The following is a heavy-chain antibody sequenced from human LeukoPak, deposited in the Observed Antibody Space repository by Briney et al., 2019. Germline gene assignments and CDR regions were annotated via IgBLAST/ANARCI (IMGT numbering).Heavy chain of an antibody. CDR2: ISYDGSNK. Sequence: GGSLRLSCAASGFTFSNYAIHWVRQAPGKGLEWVAVISYDGSNKYYADSVKGRFTIPRDNSKNTLYLQMNSLRAEDTAVYYCARDFSSAMVTLPFDYWGQGTLVTVSS. V-gene: IGHV3-30-3*01. J-gene: IGHJ4*02. CDR3: ARDFSSAMVTLPFDY. D-gene: IGHD5-18*01. CDR1: GFTFSNYA.